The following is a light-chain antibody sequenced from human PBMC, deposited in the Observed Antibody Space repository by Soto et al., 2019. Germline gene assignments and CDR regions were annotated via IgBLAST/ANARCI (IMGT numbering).Light chain of an antibody. CDR1: KLGDKY. CDR3: QAWDSDTHVV. CDR2: RDD. J-gene: IGLJ2*01. V-gene: IGLV3-1*01. Sequence: SYELTRPPSVSVSPGQTASITCSGDKLGDKYASWYQQRPGQSPVLVFHRDDKRPSGIPERFSGSKSGNTATLTISGTQAMDEGDYYCQAWDSDTHVVFGGGTKLTVL.